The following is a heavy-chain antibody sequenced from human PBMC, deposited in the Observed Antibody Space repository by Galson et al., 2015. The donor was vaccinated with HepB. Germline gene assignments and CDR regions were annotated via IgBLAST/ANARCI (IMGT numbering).Heavy chain of an antibody. V-gene: IGHV3-23*01. CDR1: AFAFRSYV. CDR2: ISASGGKT. J-gene: IGHJ5*02. CDR3: AKDSLLRPRYCSSPSCSTPWFDP. D-gene: IGHD2-2*01. Sequence: SLRLSCADSAFAFRSYVMSCVRQAPGKGLEWVPSISASGGKTYYADSVNGRFTVSSDDPENRLYLQMNNLRADDTAIYYCAKDSLLRPRYCSSPSCSTPWFDPWGQGTLVTVSS.